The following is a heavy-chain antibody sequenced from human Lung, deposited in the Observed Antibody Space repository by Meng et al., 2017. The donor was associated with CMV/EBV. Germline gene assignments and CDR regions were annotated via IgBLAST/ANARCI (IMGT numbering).Heavy chain of an antibody. J-gene: IGHJ5*02. CDR2: MNPNRGNT. CDR3: ARGDYYDSSGYPITYNCLDP. Sequence: ASXXVSXKASGYTFSSYDINWVRQATGQGLEWMGWMNPNRGNTGYAQKFQGRVTMTRNTSISTAYMELSSLRSEDTAVYYCARGDYYDSSGYPITYNCLDPGAQG. D-gene: IGHD3-22*01. CDR1: GYTFSSYD. V-gene: IGHV1-8*01.